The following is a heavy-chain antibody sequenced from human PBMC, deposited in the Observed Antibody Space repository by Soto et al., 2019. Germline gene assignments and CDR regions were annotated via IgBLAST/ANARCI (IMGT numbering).Heavy chain of an antibody. CDR2: VTRSGST. J-gene: IGHJ4*02. V-gene: IGHV4-4*02. D-gene: IGHD4-17*01. CDR1: GDSMDNNRW. CDR3: SRQKVSRCHGEVDFFVS. Sequence: QVQLQESGPGLVKPSETLSLTCAVFGDSMDNNRWWSWVRQSPGKGLGWIGEVTRSGSTNYNPARRHRVTMPVDTSNTRRYLQLSSVTAAEPTAYYCSRQKVSRCHGEVDFFVSWGLGTLVTVSS.